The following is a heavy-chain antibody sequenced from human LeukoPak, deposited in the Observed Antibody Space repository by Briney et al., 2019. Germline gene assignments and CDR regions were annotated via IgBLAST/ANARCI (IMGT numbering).Heavy chain of an antibody. J-gene: IGHJ4*02. D-gene: IGHD3-22*01. CDR3: ARDPDSSGYYSLYFDY. Sequence: GRSLRLSRAASGFTFSSYPMHWVRQAPGKGLEWVAVISYDGSNKYYADSVKGRFTISRDNSKNTLYLQMNSLRAEDTAVYYCARDPDSSGYYSLYFDYWGQGTLVTVSS. CDR2: ISYDGSNK. CDR1: GFTFSSYP. V-gene: IGHV3-30-3*01.